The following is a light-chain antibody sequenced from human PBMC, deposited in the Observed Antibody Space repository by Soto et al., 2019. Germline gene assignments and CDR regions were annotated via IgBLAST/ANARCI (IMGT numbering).Light chain of an antibody. CDR2: EGT. Sequence: QSALTQPASVSGSPGQSITIPCTGTSSDVGGYNLVPWFQQHPGKAPKLLIYEGTKRPSGVSNRFAGSKSGNTASLTISGLQAEDEADYYCCSYAAGSTPVLFGGGTKLTVL. CDR3: CSYAAGSTPVL. V-gene: IGLV2-23*01. J-gene: IGLJ2*01. CDR1: SSDVGGYNL.